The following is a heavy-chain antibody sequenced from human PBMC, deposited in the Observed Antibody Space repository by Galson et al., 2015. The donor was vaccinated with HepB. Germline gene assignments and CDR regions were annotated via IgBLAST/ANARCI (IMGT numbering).Heavy chain of an antibody. J-gene: IGHJ6*02. CDR2: IKQDGSEK. CDR1: GFTFSSYW. CDR3: ARESYSSGEDGMDV. D-gene: IGHD6-25*01. Sequence: SLRLSCAASGFTFSSYWMSWVRQAPGKGLEWVANIKQDGSEKYYVGSVKGRFTISRDNAKNSLYLQMNSLRAEDTAVYYCARESYSSGEDGMDVWGQGTTVTVSS. V-gene: IGHV3-7*03.